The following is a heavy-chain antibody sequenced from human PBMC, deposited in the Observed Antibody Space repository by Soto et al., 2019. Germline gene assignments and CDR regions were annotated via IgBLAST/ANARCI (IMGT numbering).Heavy chain of an antibody. V-gene: IGHV4-59*01. CDR3: ARQWLIPYFGMDV. CDR1: GGSISSYY. D-gene: IGHD6-19*01. J-gene: IGHJ6*02. CDR2: IYYSGTT. Sequence: LSETLSLTCTVSGGSISSYYWSWIRQPPGKGLEWIGYIYYSGTTNYNPSHKSRVTISLDTSKNQFSLKLSSVTAADTAVYYCARQWLIPYFGMDVWGQGTTVTVSS.